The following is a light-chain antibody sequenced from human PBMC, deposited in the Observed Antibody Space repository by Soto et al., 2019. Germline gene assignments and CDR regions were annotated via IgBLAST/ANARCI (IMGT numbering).Light chain of an antibody. V-gene: IGKV3-15*01. CDR3: QQGHNWPLT. CDR1: QSISSE. Sequence: EIVMTQSPATLSVSPGESATLSCRASQSISSELAWYQQKPGQPPRLLIYGASTRATVVPARFTGSGSVSDFTLTISGLQSEDFAVYYCQQGHNWPLTFGQGTRLE. J-gene: IGKJ2*01. CDR2: GAS.